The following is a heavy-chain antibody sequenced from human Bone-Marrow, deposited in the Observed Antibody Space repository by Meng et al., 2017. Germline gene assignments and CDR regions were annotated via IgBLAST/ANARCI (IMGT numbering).Heavy chain of an antibody. J-gene: IGHJ4*02. CDR3: AASPGWWRIDS. D-gene: IGHD6-19*01. CDR1: GASVSSGYW. CDR2: FHHSGTT. V-gene: IGHV4-4*02. Sequence: QVPRQGPGPGLGKPSGTRSLTCGVSGASVSSGYWWTWVRQPPGKGLEWIGEFHHSGTTNYNPSLRSRVTISVDTSKNQFSLRLTSVTAADTAVYYCAASPGWWRIDSWGQGTLVTVSS.